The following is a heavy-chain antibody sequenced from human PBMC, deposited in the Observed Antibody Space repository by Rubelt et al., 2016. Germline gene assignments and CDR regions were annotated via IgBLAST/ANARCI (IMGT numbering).Heavy chain of an antibody. V-gene: IGHV4-34*01. CDR1: GGSFSGYY. CDR2: INHSGST. CDR3: ARGRMGFHYYYYGMDV. J-gene: IGHJ6*02. D-gene: IGHD1-26*01. Sequence: QVQLQQWGAGLLKPSETLSLTCAVYGGSFSGYYWSWIRQPPGKGLEWIGEINHSGSTNYNPSLKSRVTISVETSKNQFSLKLSSVTAADTAGYYCARGRMGFHYYYYGMDVWGQGTTVTVSS.